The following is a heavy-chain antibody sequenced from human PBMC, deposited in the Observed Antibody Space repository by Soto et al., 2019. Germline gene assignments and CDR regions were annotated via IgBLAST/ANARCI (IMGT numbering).Heavy chain of an antibody. Sequence: PSETLSLTCTISGGSIGSYYWSWIRQPPGKGLEWIAYIYYSGSTNYNPSLKSRVTISVDTSKNQFSLKLSSVTAADTAVYYCARGVPAAYVDYWGQGTLVTVSS. J-gene: IGHJ4*02. D-gene: IGHD2-2*01. V-gene: IGHV4-59*12. CDR3: ARGVPAAYVDY. CDR1: GGSIGSYY. CDR2: IYYSGST.